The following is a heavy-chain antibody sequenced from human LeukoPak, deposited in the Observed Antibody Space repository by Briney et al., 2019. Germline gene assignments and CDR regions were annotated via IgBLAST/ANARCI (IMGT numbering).Heavy chain of an antibody. CDR1: GYTFTSYY. Sequence: ASVKVSCKASGYTFTSYYINWVRQATGQGLEWMGWMNPNSGNTGYAQKFHGRVTITRNTSISTAYMELSSLRSEDTAVYYCARSSTIFGPMDVWGKGPTVTVSS. CDR3: ARSSTIFGPMDV. J-gene: IGHJ6*03. V-gene: IGHV1-8*03. CDR2: MNPNSGNT. D-gene: IGHD3-3*01.